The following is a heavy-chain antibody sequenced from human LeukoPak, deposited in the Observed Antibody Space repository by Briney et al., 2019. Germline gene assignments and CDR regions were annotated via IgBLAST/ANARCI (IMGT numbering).Heavy chain of an antibody. CDR1: GYSFTSYW. D-gene: IGHD5-24*01. CDR3: TRHEIGDGYSFDY. V-gene: IGHV5-51*01. Sequence: GESLQISCKGSGYSFTSYWIGWVRQMPGKGLEWMGIIYPGDSDTRYSPSFQGQVTISADKSISTAYLQWSSLKASDTAMYYCTRHEIGDGYSFDYWGQGTLVTVSS. CDR2: IYPGDSDT. J-gene: IGHJ4*02.